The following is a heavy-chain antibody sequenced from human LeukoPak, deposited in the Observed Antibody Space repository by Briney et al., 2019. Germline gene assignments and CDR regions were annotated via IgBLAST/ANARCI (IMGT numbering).Heavy chain of an antibody. V-gene: IGHV3-33*08. CDR3: AREGGMVITNAFDY. D-gene: IGHD3-22*01. Sequence: GGSLRLSCAASGFTFSSYGMHWVRQAPGKGLEWVAVIWYDGSNKYYADSVEGRFTISRDNSKNTLYLQMNSLRAEDTAVYYCAREGGMVITNAFDYWGQGTLVTVSS. CDR1: GFTFSSYG. CDR2: IWYDGSNK. J-gene: IGHJ4*02.